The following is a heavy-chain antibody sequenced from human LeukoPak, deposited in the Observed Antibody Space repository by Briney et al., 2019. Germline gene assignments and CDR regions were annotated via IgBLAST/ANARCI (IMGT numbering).Heavy chain of an antibody. CDR3: AKDGLRWSGYYPYYFDY. CDR2: IRYDGSNK. J-gene: IGHJ4*02. Sequence: GSLRLSCAASGFTFSSYGMHWVRQAPGKGLEWVAFIRYDGSNKYYADSVKGRFTISGDNSKNTLYLQMNSLRAEDTAVYYCAKDGLRWSGYYPYYFDYWGQGTLVTVSS. D-gene: IGHD3-3*01. CDR1: GFTFSSYG. V-gene: IGHV3-30*02.